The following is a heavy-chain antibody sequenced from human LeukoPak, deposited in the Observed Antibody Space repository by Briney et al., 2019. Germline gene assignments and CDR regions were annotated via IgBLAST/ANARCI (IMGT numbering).Heavy chain of an antibody. Sequence: PSQTLSLTCTVSGGSISSGDYYWTWIRQHPGKGLEWIRYIYHSGYTYYNPSLKSRVTMSLDTSKNKFSLKLSSVTAADTAVYYCVRGRYDSSGYNYWYFDLWGRGTLVTVSS. CDR2: IYHSGYT. V-gene: IGHV4-31*03. J-gene: IGHJ2*01. D-gene: IGHD3-22*01. CDR1: GGSISSGDYY. CDR3: VRGRYDSSGYNYWYFDL.